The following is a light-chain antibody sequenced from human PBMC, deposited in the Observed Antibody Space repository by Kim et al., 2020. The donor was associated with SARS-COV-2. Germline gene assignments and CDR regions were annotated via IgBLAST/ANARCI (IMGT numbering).Light chain of an antibody. CDR3: QQYDNLPRGFT. Sequence: DIQMTQTPSSLSASVGDRVTITCQASQDISNYLNWYQQKPGKAPKLLIYDASNLETGVPSRFSGSGSGTDFTFTISSLQPEDIATYYCQQYDNLPRGFTFGPGTKLEI. V-gene: IGKV1-33*01. CDR2: DAS. J-gene: IGKJ3*01. CDR1: QDISNY.